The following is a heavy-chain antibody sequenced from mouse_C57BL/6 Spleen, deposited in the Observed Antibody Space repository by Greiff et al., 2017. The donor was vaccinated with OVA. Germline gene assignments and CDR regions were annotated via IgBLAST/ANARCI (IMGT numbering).Heavy chain of an antibody. CDR2: INYDGSST. J-gene: IGHJ4*01. D-gene: IGHD2-4*01. CDR3: ARGLPLYYAMDY. Sequence: EVKLVESEGGLVQPGSSMKLSCTASGFTFSDYYMAWVRQVPEKGLEWVANINYDGSSTYYLDSLKSRFIISRDNAKNILYLQMSSLKSEDTATYYCARGLPLYYAMDYWGQGTSVTVSS. CDR1: GFTFSDYY. V-gene: IGHV5-16*01.